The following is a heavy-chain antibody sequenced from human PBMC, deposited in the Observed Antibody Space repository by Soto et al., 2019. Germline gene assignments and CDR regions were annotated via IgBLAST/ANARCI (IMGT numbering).Heavy chain of an antibody. J-gene: IGHJ4*02. CDR2: ISTNNWNT. CDR3: ARGPTDYYDNSGDYFLDY. Sequence: QVQLVQSGAEVKNPGASVKVSCKASGYTFTTYGMSWVRQAPGQGLDWMGCISTNNWNTKYAERLQGRVTMTTATTTSTAYMELRSLRSDDTAVYYCARGPTDYYDNSGDYFLDYWGQGTLVTVSS. CDR1: GYTFTTYG. V-gene: IGHV1-18*01. D-gene: IGHD3-22*01.